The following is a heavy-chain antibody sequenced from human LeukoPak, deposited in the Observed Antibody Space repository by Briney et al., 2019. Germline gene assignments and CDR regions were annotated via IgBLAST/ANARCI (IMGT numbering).Heavy chain of an antibody. CDR1: GFTFSAYD. Sequence: PGGSLRLSCAASGFTFSAYDMHWVRQAPGKGLEWVSDISTTGDTYYPGSVKRRFTISRENAKSSSYLQMNSLRAEDTAVYYCARGRSGSDFDTWGEGTLVAVSS. D-gene: IGHD1-26*01. V-gene: IGHV3-13*04. CDR3: ARGRSGSDFDT. CDR2: ISTTGDT. J-gene: IGHJ4*02.